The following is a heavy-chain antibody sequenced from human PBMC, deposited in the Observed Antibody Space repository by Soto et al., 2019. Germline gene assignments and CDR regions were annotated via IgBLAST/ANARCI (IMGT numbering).Heavy chain of an antibody. CDR1: GYTFTSYY. D-gene: IGHD3-10*01. J-gene: IGHJ6*02. CDR3: ARDIFGQLDYYGSGLEHYYSYYGMDV. Sequence: ASVKVSCKASGYTFTSYYMHRVRQAPGQGLEWMGIINPSGGSTSYAQKFQGRVTMTRDTSTSTVYMELSSLRSEDTAVYYCARDIFGQLDYYGSGLEHYYSYYGMDVWGQGTTVTVSS. V-gene: IGHV1-46*01. CDR2: INPSGGST.